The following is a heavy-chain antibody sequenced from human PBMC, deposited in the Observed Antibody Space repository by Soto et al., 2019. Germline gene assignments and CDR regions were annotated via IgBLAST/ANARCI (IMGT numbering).Heavy chain of an antibody. D-gene: IGHD3-3*01. J-gene: IGHJ5*02. CDR2: INHSGST. Sequence: SETLSLTCAVYGGSFSGYYWSWIRQPPGKGLEWIEEINHSGSTNYNPSLKSRVTISVDTSKNQFSLKLSSVTAADTAVYYCARGETYYDFWSGSFWFDPWGQGTLVTVSS. CDR1: GGSFSGYY. CDR3: ARGETYYDFWSGSFWFDP. V-gene: IGHV4-34*01.